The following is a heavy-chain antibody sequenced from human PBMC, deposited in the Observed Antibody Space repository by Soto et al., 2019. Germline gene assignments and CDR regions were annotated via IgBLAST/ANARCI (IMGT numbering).Heavy chain of an antibody. Sequence: GGSLRLSCASSGFTFASYNMIWVRQAPGKGLEWVASISRNSDYLCHSGSLKGRFTVTRHNAKKSRFLDMANMRDEDTAVYYCARGGSTERQPDGDHYYYYPMDVWGQGTAVTVSS. V-gene: IGHV3-21*01. CDR1: GFTFASYN. J-gene: IGHJ6*02. D-gene: IGHD1-26*01. CDR3: ARGGSTERQPDGDHYYYYPMDV. CDR2: ISRNSDYL.